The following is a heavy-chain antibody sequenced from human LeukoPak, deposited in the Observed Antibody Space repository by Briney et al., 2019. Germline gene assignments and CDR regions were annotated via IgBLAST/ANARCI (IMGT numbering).Heavy chain of an antibody. CDR1: GFTFSSFA. Sequence: GGSLRLSCAASGFTFSSFAMSRVRRPPGKGLQTSSAISKSGASTDYADSVKGRFTISRDNSKSTLYLQMNSLSAEDTAIYYCAKDAGGTSYYPFDYWGQGTPVTVSS. CDR2: ISKSGAST. V-gene: IGHV3-23*01. D-gene: IGHD3-9*01. CDR3: AKDAGGTSYYPFDY. J-gene: IGHJ4*02.